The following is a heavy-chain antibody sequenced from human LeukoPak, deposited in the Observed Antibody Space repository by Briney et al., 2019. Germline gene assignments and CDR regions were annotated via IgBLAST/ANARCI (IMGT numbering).Heavy chain of an antibody. J-gene: IGHJ4*02. Sequence: HGESLKISCKGSGYSFTSYWIGWVRQMPGKGLEWMGIIYPGDSDTRYSPSFQGQVTISADKSISTAYLQWSSLKASDTAMYYCARNALRGITMVRGAPDYWGQGTLVTVSS. V-gene: IGHV5-51*01. CDR1: GYSFTSYW. CDR2: IYPGDSDT. D-gene: IGHD3-10*01. CDR3: ARNALRGITMVRGAPDY.